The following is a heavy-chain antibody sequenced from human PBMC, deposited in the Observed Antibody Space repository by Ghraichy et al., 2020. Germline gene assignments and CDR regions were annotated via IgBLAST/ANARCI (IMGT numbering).Heavy chain of an antibody. CDR2: INPNSGGT. D-gene: IGHD3-22*01. CDR3: ARGRGRSGYYHMKAFDI. CDR1: GYTFTGYY. J-gene: IGHJ3*02. V-gene: IGHV1-2*04. Sequence: ASVKVSCKASGYTFTGYYMHWVRQAPGQGLEWMGWINPNSGGTNYAQKFQGWVTMTRDTSISTAYMELSRLRSDDTAVYYCARGRGRSGYYHMKAFDIWGQGTMVTVSS.